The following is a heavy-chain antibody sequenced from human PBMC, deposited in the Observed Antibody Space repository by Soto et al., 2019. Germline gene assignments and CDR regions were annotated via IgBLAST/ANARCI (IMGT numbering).Heavy chain of an antibody. Sequence: GGSLRLSCAASGFTFSSYAMSWVRQAPGNGLEWVSAISGSGGSTYYADSVKGRFTISRDNSKNTLYLQMNSLRAEDTAVYYCAKRRSLTKDIVVVPAAMRGPLFDYWGQGTLVTVSS. V-gene: IGHV3-23*01. CDR2: ISGSGGST. D-gene: IGHD2-2*01. CDR3: AKRRSLTKDIVVVPAAMRGPLFDY. J-gene: IGHJ4*02. CDR1: GFTFSSYA.